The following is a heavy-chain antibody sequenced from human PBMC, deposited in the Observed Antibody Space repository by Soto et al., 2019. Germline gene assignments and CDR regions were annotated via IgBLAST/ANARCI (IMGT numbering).Heavy chain of an antibody. J-gene: IGHJ4*02. CDR2: IGPRGSTV. CDR3: ARGTDYYPY. Sequence: QVQLVQSGGALVTPGGSLRLSCAASGFTFSDYAMNWIRQAPGRGLEWISYIGPRGSTVYYADSVKVRFTISRDNARKSLFLQMNILRVEDTAVYYCARGTDYYPYWGQGSLVTVSS. V-gene: IGHV3-11*01. CDR1: GFTFSDYA.